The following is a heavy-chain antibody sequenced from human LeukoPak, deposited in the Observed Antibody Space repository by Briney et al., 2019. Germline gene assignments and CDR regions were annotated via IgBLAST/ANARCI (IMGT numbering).Heavy chain of an antibody. CDR2: IYYSGST. CDR1: GDSIGSGTHY. CDR3: ARASWGWYFDL. Sequence: SETLSLTCTVSGDSIGSGTHYWGWIRQPPGKGLEWIGSIYYSGSTYYTPSLKSRVTISVDTSKNQFSLKLSSVTAADTAVYYCARASWGWYFDLWGRGTLVTVSS. J-gene: IGHJ2*01. V-gene: IGHV4-39*07. D-gene: IGHD1-26*01.